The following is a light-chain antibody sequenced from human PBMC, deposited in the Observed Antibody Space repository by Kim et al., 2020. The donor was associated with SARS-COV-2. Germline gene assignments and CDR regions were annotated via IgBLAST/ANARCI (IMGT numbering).Light chain of an antibody. Sequence: SYELTQPPSVSVAPGKTARITCGGNNIGSKSVHWYQQKPGQAPVLVIYYDSDRPSGIPERFSGSNSGNTATLTISRVEAGDEADHYCQVWDSSSDPVVFGGGTQLTVL. CDR2: YDS. CDR3: QVWDSSSDPVV. CDR1: NIGSKS. V-gene: IGLV3-21*04. J-gene: IGLJ2*01.